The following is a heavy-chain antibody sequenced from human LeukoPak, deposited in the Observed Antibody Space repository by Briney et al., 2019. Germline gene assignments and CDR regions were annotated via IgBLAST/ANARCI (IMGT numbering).Heavy chain of an antibody. CDR2: IYHSGST. CDR3: ARLSSGYYHFDY. Sequence: PSETLSLTCAVSGYSISSGYYWGWIRQPPGQGLEWIGSIYHSGSTYYNPSLKSRVTISVDTSKNQFSLKLSSVTAADTAVYYCARLSSGYYHFDYWGQGTLVTVSS. J-gene: IGHJ4*02. CDR1: GYSISSGYY. D-gene: IGHD3-22*01. V-gene: IGHV4-38-2*01.